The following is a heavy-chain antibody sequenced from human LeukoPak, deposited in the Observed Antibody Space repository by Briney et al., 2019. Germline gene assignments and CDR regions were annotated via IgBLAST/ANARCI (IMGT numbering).Heavy chain of an antibody. D-gene: IGHD2-2*01. J-gene: IGHJ3*02. V-gene: IGHV4-34*01. CDR1: GGSFSGYY. CDR2: INHSGST. Sequence: SETLSLTCAAYGGSFSGYYWSWIRQPPGKGLEWIGEINHSGSTNYNPSLKSRVTISVDTSKNQFSLKLSSVTAADTAVYYCARGSVNYCSSTSCPGAFDIWGQGTMVTVSS. CDR3: ARGSVNYCSSTSCPGAFDI.